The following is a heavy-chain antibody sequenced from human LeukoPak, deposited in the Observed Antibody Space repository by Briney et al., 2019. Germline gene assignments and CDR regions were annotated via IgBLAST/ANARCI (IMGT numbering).Heavy chain of an antibody. Sequence: GRSLRLSCAGSGFTFSNYGMHWVRQAPGKGREGVALISHDGSNTYYAASVKGRITISRDTSKNTLYLQMNSLRAEDTAVYYCAKAGNAYNWNPFDRWGQGILVTVSS. V-gene: IGHV3-30*18. CDR1: GFTFSNYG. CDR3: AKAGNAYNWNPFDR. J-gene: IGHJ4*02. D-gene: IGHD1-20*01. CDR2: ISHDGSNT.